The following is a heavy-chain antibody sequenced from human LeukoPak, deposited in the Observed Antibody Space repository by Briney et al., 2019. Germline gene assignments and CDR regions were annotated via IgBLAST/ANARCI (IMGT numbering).Heavy chain of an antibody. CDR3: ASNPGLELRYFDWLPPGV. CDR2: TNPNSGNT. Sequence: ASVKVSCKASGYTFTSYDINWVRQATGQGLEWMGWTNPNSGNTGYAQKFQGRVTMTRNTSISTAYMELSSLRSEDTAVYYCASNPGLELRYFDWLPPGVWGQGTLVTVSS. V-gene: IGHV1-8*01. D-gene: IGHD3-9*01. J-gene: IGHJ4*02. CDR1: GYTFTSYD.